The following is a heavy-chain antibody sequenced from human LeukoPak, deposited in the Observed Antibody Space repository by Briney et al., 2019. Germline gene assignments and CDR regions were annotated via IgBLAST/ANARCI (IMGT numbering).Heavy chain of an antibody. CDR3: ARVNQGRSGYFQH. CDR1: GSLDIYYF. CDR2: IKQDGSEK. Sequence: PSETLSLTCAVYGSLDIYYFMFVRQPPGKGLEWVANIKQDGSEKYYVDSVKGRFTISRDNAKNSLYLQMNSLRAEDTAVYYCARVNQGRSGYFQHWGQGTLVTVSS. D-gene: IGHD1-26*01. V-gene: IGHV3-7*01. J-gene: IGHJ1*01.